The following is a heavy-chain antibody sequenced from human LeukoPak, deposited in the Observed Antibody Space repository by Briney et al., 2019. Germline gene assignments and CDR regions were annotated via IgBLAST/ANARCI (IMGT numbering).Heavy chain of an antibody. Sequence: SETLSLTCAVYGGSFSGYYWSWIRQPPGKGLEWIGEINHSGSTNYNPSLKSRVTISVDTSKNQFSLNLSSVTAADTAVYYCARDRPAGNTGHSHDYWGQGTLVTVSS. V-gene: IGHV4-34*01. J-gene: IGHJ4*02. CDR1: GGSFSGYY. D-gene: IGHD6-13*01. CDR3: ARDRPAGNTGHSHDY. CDR2: INHSGST.